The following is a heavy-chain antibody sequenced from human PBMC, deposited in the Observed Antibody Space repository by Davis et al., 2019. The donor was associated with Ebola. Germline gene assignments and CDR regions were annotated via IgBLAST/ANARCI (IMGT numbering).Heavy chain of an antibody. CDR3: ARDATYYFDSSGYYIAPNDAFDI. J-gene: IGHJ3*02. V-gene: IGHV3-30*02. CDR1: GFTFSSYG. D-gene: IGHD3-22*01. CDR2: IRYDGSNK. Sequence: GGSLRLSCAASGFTFSSYGMHWVRQAPGKGLEWVAFIRYDGSNKYYADSVKGRFTISSDNSKNTLYLQMNSLRAEDTAVYYCARDATYYFDSSGYYIAPNDAFDIWGQGTMVTVSS.